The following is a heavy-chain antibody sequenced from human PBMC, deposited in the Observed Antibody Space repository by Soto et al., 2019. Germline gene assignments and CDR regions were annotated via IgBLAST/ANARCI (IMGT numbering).Heavy chain of an antibody. CDR2: IWYDGSNK. D-gene: IGHD6-13*01. Sequence: GGSLRLSCAASGFTFSSYGMHWVRQAPGKGLEWVAVIWYDGSNKYYADSVKGRFTISRDNSKNTLYLQMNSLRAEDTAVYYCARDRGSSWSYYYYYGMDVWGQGTTVTVSS. J-gene: IGHJ6*02. CDR1: GFTFSSYG. CDR3: ARDRGSSWSYYYYYGMDV. V-gene: IGHV3-33*01.